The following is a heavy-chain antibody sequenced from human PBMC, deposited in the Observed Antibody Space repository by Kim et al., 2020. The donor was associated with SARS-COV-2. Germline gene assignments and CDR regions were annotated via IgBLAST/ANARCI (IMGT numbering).Heavy chain of an antibody. J-gene: IGHJ5*02. CDR3: VRVEDHSSSA. D-gene: IGHD6-13*01. CDR2: IKEDGSRK. V-gene: IGHV3-7*04. Sequence: VGSLRLSCAASGFTFRSSYMGWVRQAPGKGLEWVATIKEDGSRKYYMDSVTGRFTISRDNAKNLLFIEVNNLRGDDTAVYRCVRVEDHSSSAWAQGTLV. CDR1: GFTFRSSY.